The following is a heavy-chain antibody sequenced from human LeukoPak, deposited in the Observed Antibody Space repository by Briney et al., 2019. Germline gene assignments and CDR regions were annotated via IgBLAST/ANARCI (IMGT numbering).Heavy chain of an antibody. J-gene: IGHJ5*02. D-gene: IGHD3-10*01. V-gene: IGHV4-34*01. Sequence: SETLSLTCAVYGGSFSGYYWSWIRQPPGKGLEWIGEINHSGSTNYNPSLKSRVTISVDTSKNQFSLKLSSVTAADTAVYYCARAKNDRRYYGSGSYYRPLHWFDPWGQGTLVTVSS. CDR2: INHSGST. CDR3: ARAKNDRRYYGSGSYYRPLHWFDP. CDR1: GGSFSGYY.